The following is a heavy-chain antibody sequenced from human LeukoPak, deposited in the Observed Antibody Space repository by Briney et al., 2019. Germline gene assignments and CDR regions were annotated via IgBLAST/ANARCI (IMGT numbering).Heavy chain of an antibody. V-gene: IGHV3-11*01. D-gene: IGHD4-17*01. Sequence: GGSLRLSCAASGFTFSDYYMHWIRQAPGKGLEWLSYISSSGSTIYYADSVKGRFTISRDNAKNSLYLQMNSLRADDTAIYYCPRAAYGDYYFDYWGQGTQVTVSS. CDR1: GFTFSDYY. CDR2: ISSSGSTI. J-gene: IGHJ4*02. CDR3: PRAAYGDYYFDY.